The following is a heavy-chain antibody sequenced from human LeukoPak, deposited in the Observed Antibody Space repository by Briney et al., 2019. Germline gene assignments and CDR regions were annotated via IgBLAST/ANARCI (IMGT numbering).Heavy chain of an antibody. CDR3: ARDSRGSWGY. CDR1: GFTFSSYA. J-gene: IGHJ4*02. CDR2: ISYDGSNK. V-gene: IGHV3-30-3*01. Sequence: GGSLRLSCAASGFTFSSYAMHWFRQAPGKGLEWVAVISYDGSNKYYADSVKGRFTISRDNSKNTLYLQMNSLRAEDTAVYYCARDSRGSWGYWGQGTLVTVSS. D-gene: IGHD6-13*01.